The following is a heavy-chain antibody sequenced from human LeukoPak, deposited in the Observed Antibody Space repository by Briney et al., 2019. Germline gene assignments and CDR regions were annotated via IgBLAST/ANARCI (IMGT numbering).Heavy chain of an antibody. J-gene: IGHJ4*02. D-gene: IGHD3-10*01. CDR2: ISTSSSYI. CDR3: ARDTTYGSGTYSFDY. Sequence: GRSLRLSCAASGFTFSSYAMNWVRQAPGKGLEWVSSISTSSSYIYYADSVKGRFTISRDNAKNSLYLQMNSLRAEDTAVYHCARDTTYGSGTYSFDYWGQGTLVTVSS. CDR1: GFTFSSYA. V-gene: IGHV3-21*01.